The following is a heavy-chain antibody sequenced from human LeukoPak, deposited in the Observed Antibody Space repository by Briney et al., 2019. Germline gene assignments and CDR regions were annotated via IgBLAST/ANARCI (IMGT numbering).Heavy chain of an antibody. CDR2: IYYSGST. D-gene: IGHD1-26*01. J-gene: IGHJ4*02. CDR1: GGSISSGDYY. CDR3: ASLSGSYRLDY. V-gene: IGHV4-30-4*08. Sequence: PSENLSLTCTVSGGSISSGDYYWSWIRQPPGKGLEWIGYIYYSGSTNYNPSLKSRVTISVDTSKNQFSLKLSSVTAADTAVYYCASLSGSYRLDYWGQGTLVTVSS.